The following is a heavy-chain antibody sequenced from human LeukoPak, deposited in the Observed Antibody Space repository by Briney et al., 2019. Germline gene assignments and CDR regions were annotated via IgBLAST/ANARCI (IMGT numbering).Heavy chain of an antibody. D-gene: IGHD5-24*01. CDR3: ARSRAGYNFDD. CDR1: GFTVSSYY. V-gene: IGHV3-53*01. Sequence: PGGSLRLSCAASGFTVSSYYMSWVRQAPGKGLEWVSIFYIGGSTYYADSVKGRFTISRDNSKNTLYLQMKSLRAEDTAVYFCARSRAGYNFDDWGQGTLVTVSS. J-gene: IGHJ5*02. CDR2: FYIGGST.